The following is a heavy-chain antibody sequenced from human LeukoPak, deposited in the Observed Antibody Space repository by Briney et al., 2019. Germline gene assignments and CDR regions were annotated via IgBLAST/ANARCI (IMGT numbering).Heavy chain of an antibody. J-gene: IGHJ4*02. CDR1: GYTFTHYS. D-gene: IGHD5-12*01. CDR3: ARDLPAYTGYETHDY. V-gene: IGHV1-18*01. Sequence: GASVEVSCKTSGYTFTHYSISWVRQAPGQGLAWMRWSSAYNCNTDYAQKFQGRVTMTTDTSTSTAYTELRSLSSDDTAVYYCARDLPAYTGYETHDYWGQGTLVTVSS. CDR2: SSAYNCNT.